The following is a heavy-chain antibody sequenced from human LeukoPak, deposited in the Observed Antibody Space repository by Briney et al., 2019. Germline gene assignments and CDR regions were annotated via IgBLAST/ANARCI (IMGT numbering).Heavy chain of an antibody. D-gene: IGHD3-22*01. V-gene: IGHV4-61*02. CDR1: GYSVSSGYY. Sequence: PSETLSLTCTVSGYSVSSGYYWSWIRQPAGKGLEWIGRIYTSGSTNYNPSLKSRVTISVDTSKNQFSLKLSSVTAADTAVYYCARAGYYDSSGYQNWFDPWGQGTLVTVSS. CDR2: IYTSGST. CDR3: ARAGYYDSSGYQNWFDP. J-gene: IGHJ5*02.